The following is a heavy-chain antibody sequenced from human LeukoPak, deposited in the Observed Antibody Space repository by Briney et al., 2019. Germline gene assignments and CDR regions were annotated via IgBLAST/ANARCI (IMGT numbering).Heavy chain of an antibody. Sequence: PGRSLRLSCAASGFTFYTYGMHWVRQAPGKGLEWVAIIWYDGSDKYYADSVKGRFTISRDNSKNTVYLQMNSLRAEDTAVYYCAKLRSGYYPGTAFDIWGQGTMVTVSS. D-gene: IGHD3-22*01. J-gene: IGHJ3*02. CDR1: GFTFYTYG. CDR3: AKLRSGYYPGTAFDI. CDR2: IWYDGSDK. V-gene: IGHV3-33*06.